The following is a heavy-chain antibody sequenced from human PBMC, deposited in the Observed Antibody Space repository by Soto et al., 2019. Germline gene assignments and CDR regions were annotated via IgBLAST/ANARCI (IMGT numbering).Heavy chain of an antibody. D-gene: IGHD5-18*01. CDR2: ISYDGSNK. CDR1: GFTFSSYG. J-gene: IGHJ6*02. Sequence: GGSLRLSCAASGFTFSSYGKHWVRQAPGKGLEWVAVISYDGSNKYYADSVKGRFTISRDNSKNTLYLQMNSLRAEDTAVYYCAKSDYTARYYYGMDVWGQGTPVTVSS. CDR3: AKSDYTARYYYGMDV. V-gene: IGHV3-30*18.